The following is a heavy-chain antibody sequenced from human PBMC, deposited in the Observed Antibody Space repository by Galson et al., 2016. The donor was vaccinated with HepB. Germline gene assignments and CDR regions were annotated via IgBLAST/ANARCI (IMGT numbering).Heavy chain of an antibody. CDR2: ISGTDGAT. V-gene: IGHV3-23*01. D-gene: IGHD2-21*02. Sequence: SLRLSCAASRFTFSRSSMTWFRQAPGKGLEWVSTISGTDGATSYTESVKGRFTISRDNSEKTLFLQMSSLRAEDTGVYYCANLSWTDCHSYYGVDVWGQGTTVTVSS. CDR1: RFTFSRSS. CDR3: ANLSWTDCHSYYGVDV. J-gene: IGHJ6*02.